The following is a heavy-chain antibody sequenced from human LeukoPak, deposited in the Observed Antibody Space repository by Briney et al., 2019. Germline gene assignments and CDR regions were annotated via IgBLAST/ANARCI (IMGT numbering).Heavy chain of an antibody. J-gene: IGHJ6*03. Sequence: ASVKVSCKASGYTLTGYYMHWVRQAPEQGLEWMGWIKPNSGGTKYAQKFKGRVTMTRDTSISTVYMELSRLRSDDTAVYYCARGPDFSMVRGLTGFYYYMDVWGKGTTVTVSS. V-gene: IGHV1-2*02. CDR2: IKPNSGGT. CDR3: ARGPDFSMVRGLTGFYYYMDV. CDR1: GYTLTGYY. D-gene: IGHD3-10*01.